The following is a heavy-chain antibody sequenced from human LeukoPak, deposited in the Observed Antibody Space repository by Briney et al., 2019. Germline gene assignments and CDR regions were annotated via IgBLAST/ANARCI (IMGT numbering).Heavy chain of an antibody. CDR2: INHSGST. CDR3: ARGSRWLQFDY. V-gene: IGHV4-34*01. D-gene: IGHD5-24*01. J-gene: IGHJ4*02. Sequence: SSETLSLTCAVYGGSFSGYYWSWIRQPPGEGLEWIGEINHSGSTNYNPSLKSRVTISVDTSKNQFSLKLSSVTAADTAVYYCARGSRWLQFDYWGQGTLVTVSS. CDR1: GGSFSGYY.